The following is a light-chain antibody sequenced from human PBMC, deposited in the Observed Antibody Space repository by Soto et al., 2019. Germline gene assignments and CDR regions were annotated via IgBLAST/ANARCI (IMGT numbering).Light chain of an antibody. CDR3: QLRTT. J-gene: IGKJ5*01. CDR2: EAS. Sequence: EIVLTQSPATLSLSPGERATLSCRGSQSVATTLAWYQQTPGQAPSLLIYEASDRAAGIPARFSGSESMTDFTITISSLEPDDFALYYCQLRTTFGQGTRVAI. CDR1: QSVATT. V-gene: IGKV3-11*01.